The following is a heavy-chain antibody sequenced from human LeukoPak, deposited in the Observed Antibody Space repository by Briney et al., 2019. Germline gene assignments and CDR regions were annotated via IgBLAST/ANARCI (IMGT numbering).Heavy chain of an antibody. D-gene: IGHD1-26*01. CDR3: TRESGAFSPFGF. Sequence: PSGTLSLICAVSGGSIMTTNWWSWVRQPPGKGLEWIGEVHLNGATNYNPSLESRVSMSIDTSKNQMSLKLTSVTAADTAIYYCTRESGAFSPFGFWGQGTLVTVSS. CDR2: VHLNGAT. V-gene: IGHV4-4*02. CDR1: GGSIMTTNW. J-gene: IGHJ4*02.